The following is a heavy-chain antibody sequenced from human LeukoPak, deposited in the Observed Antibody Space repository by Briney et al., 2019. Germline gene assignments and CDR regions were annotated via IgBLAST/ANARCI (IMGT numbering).Heavy chain of an antibody. CDR2: ISGSGGST. Sequence: GGSLRLSCAASGFTFSSYAMSWVRQAPGKGLEWVSAISGSGGSTYYADYVKGRFTISRDNSKNTLYLQMNSLRAEDTAVYYCANLRVRVGYRIAFDFWGQGTMVTVSS. CDR3: ANLRVRVGYRIAFDF. V-gene: IGHV3-23*01. J-gene: IGHJ3*01. CDR1: GFTFSSYA. D-gene: IGHD1-1*01.